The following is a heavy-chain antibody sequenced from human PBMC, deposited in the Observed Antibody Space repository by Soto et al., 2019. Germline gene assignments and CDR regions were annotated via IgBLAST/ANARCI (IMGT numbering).Heavy chain of an antibody. CDR3: AKDPDRYCYGRPNWFDP. CDR2: ISGSGGST. Sequence: GGSLRLSCAASGFTFSSYAMSRVRQAPGKGLEWVSAISGSGGSTYYADSVKGRFTISRDNSKNTLYLQMNSLRAEDTAVYYCAKDPDRYCYGRPNWFDPWGQGTLVTVSS. D-gene: IGHD5-18*01. V-gene: IGHV3-23*01. J-gene: IGHJ5*02. CDR1: GFTFSSYA.